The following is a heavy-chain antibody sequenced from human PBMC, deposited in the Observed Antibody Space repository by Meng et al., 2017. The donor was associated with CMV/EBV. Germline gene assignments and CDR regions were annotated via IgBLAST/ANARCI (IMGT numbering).Heavy chain of an antibody. Sequence: GGSLRLSCAASGFTFSSYSMNWVRQAPGKGLERVSYISSSSTIYYADSVKGRFTISRDNAKNSLYLQMNSLRAEDTAVYYCARVSLRVVPAASYYYYYGMDVWGQGTTVTVSS. CDR1: GFTFSSYS. J-gene: IGHJ6*02. D-gene: IGHD2-2*01. CDR3: ARVSLRVVPAASYYYYYGMDV. CDR2: ISSSSTI. V-gene: IGHV3-48*04.